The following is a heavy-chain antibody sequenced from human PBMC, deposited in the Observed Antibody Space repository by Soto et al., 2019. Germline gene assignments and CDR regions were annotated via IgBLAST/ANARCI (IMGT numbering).Heavy chain of an antibody. CDR3: ARTITGTFAY. CDR2: IYNSGST. Sequence: SETLSLTCTVSGGSISDHYYMWIRQSPGKGLEYIGYIYNSGSTYYNPSLKSRVTITKDTSKNQVVLTMTNMDPVDTATYYCARTITGTFAYWGQGALVTVSS. CDR1: GGSISDHY. D-gene: IGHD1-20*01. J-gene: IGHJ4*02. V-gene: IGHV4-59*11.